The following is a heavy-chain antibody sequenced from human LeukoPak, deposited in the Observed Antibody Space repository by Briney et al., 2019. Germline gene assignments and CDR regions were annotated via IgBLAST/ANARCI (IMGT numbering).Heavy chain of an antibody. Sequence: SQTVSLTCTVSGGSISSGDYYWSWIRQPPGKGLEWIGYIYYSGSTYYNPSLKSRVTISVDTSKNQFSLKLSSVTAADTAVYYCARESRYYDFWSNPSLVDYWGQGTLVTVSS. J-gene: IGHJ4*02. CDR1: GGSISSGDYY. V-gene: IGHV4-30-4*08. CDR3: ARESRYYDFWSNPSLVDY. D-gene: IGHD3-3*01. CDR2: IYYSGST.